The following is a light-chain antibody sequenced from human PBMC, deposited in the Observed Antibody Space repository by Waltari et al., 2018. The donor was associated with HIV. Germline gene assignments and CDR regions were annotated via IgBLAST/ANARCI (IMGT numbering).Light chain of an antibody. V-gene: IGLV2-8*01. CDR1: SSDVGGYNY. CDR3: SSYAGSNNVV. CDR2: EVS. Sequence: QSALTQPPSASGSPGQSVTISCTGTSSDVGGYNYAAWSQKTHGKAHKLMIYEVSKRPSGVPDRFFGSKSGNTASLTVSGLQAEDEADYYCSSYAGSNNVVFGGGTKLTVL. J-gene: IGLJ2*01.